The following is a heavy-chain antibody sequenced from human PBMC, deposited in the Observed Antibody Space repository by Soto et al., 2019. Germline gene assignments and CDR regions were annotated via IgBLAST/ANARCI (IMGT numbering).Heavy chain of an antibody. CDR1: GGSISSYY. D-gene: IGHD3-9*01. CDR2: IHDRGST. V-gene: IGHV4-59*08. CDR3: ARGSRLLLTSYYYMDV. Sequence: SETLSLTCPVPGGSISSYYWSWIRQPPGRRLQWIGYIHDRGSTTHNPSHKSRFTLPVDTSKSQVSLKLSSVTAADTAVYYCARGSRLLLTSYYYMDVWGKGTTVTVSS. J-gene: IGHJ6*03.